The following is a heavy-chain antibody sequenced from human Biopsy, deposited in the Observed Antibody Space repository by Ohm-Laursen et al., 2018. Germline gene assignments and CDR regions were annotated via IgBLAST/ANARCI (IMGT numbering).Heavy chain of an antibody. J-gene: IGHJ6*02. CDR1: GDTFTTSA. Sequence: SVKVSCNASGDTFTTSAISWVRQVPGQGLDWMGRIIPILGTVDYGQNFQGRVTIRADTSTTFLELTSLRYDDTAVYYCASGDIGGIGLDVWGQGTLVTVSS. D-gene: IGHD3-10*01. CDR2: IIPILGTV. V-gene: IGHV1-69*04. CDR3: ASGDIGGIGLDV.